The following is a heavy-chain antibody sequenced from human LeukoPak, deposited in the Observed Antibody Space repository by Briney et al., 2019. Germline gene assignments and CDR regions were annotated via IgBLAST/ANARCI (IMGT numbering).Heavy chain of an antibody. CDR1: GGSFSGYY. J-gene: IGHJ4*02. D-gene: IGHD5-24*01. CDR3: AREKVAGRWLLRGAHLDH. Sequence: MPSETLSLTCAVYGGSFSGYYWSWIRQPPGKGLEWIGEINHSGSTNYNPSLKSRVTISVDTSKDQFSLKLSSVTAADTAVYYCAREKVAGRWLLRGAHLDHWGQGTLVTVSS. V-gene: IGHV4-34*01. CDR2: INHSGST.